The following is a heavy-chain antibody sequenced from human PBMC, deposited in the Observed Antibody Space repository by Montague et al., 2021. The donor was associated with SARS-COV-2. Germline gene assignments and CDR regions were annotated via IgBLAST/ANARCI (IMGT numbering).Heavy chain of an antibody. V-gene: IGHV4-34*01. Sequence: SETLSLTCAVYGGSFSGYYWRWIRQPPGKGLEWIGEIYHSGSTNYNPSLKSRVTISVDTSKNQFSLRLSSVTAADTAVYYCARDRGVQYQLQMPFYFDYWGQGTLVTVPS. J-gene: IGHJ4*02. CDR1: GGSFSGYY. D-gene: IGHD2-2*01. CDR2: IYHSGST. CDR3: ARDRGVQYQLQMPFYFDY.